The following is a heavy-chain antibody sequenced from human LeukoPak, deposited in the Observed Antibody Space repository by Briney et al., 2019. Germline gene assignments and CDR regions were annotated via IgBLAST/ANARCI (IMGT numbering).Heavy chain of an antibody. CDR3: ARDSSGWYLNWFDP. J-gene: IGHJ5*02. D-gene: IGHD6-19*01. CDR1: GFTFSSYG. Sequence: GGSLRLSCAASGFTFSSYGMHWVRQAPGKGLEWVAVIWYDGSNKYYADSVKGRFTISRDNSKNTLYLQMNSLRAEDTAVYYCARDSSGWYLNWFDPWGQGTLVTVSS. CDR2: IWYDGSNK. V-gene: IGHV3-33*01.